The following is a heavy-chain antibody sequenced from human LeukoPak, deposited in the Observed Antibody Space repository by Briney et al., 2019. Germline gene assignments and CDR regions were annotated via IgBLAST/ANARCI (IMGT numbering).Heavy chain of an antibody. Sequence: GASVKVSCKASGYTFTGYYMHWVRQAPGQGLEWMGGIIPIFGTANYAQKFQGRVTITADESTSTAYMELSSLRSEDTAVYYCARDLVVAATDYYYYYGMDVWGQGTTVTVSS. CDR3: ARDLVVAATDYYYYYGMDV. J-gene: IGHJ6*02. D-gene: IGHD2-15*01. CDR2: IIPIFGTA. CDR1: GYTFTGYY. V-gene: IGHV1-69*13.